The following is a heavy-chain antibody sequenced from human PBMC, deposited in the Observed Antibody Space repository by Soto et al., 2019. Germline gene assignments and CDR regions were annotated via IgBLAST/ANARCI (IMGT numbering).Heavy chain of an antibody. CDR3: AKVGDDTHYYYYYGMDV. D-gene: IGHD1-26*01. J-gene: IGHJ6*02. Sequence: QVQLVESGGGVVQPGRSLRLSCAASGFTFSSYGMHWVRQAPGKGLEWVAVISYDGSNKYYADSVKGRFTISRDNSKNTLYLQMNSLRAEDTAVYYCAKVGDDTHYYYYYGMDVWGQGTTVTVSS. CDR2: ISYDGSNK. CDR1: GFTFSSYG. V-gene: IGHV3-30*18.